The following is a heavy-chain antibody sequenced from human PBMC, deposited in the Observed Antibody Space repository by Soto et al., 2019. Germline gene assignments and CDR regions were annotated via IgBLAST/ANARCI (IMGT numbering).Heavy chain of an antibody. CDR1: GYSFTTSG. CDR3: ARRLYGDYDY. CDR2: ISTYNGNT. J-gene: IGHJ4*02. V-gene: IGHV1-18*01. D-gene: IGHD4-17*01. Sequence: QAKLVQSGAEVKEPGASVKVSCKAAGYSFTTSGITWVRQAPGQGLEWMGWISTYNGNTNYAQKLQDRGTLTTDTSTSTAYMELRSMRSDDTAVYYCARRLYGDYDYWGQGTLVTVSS.